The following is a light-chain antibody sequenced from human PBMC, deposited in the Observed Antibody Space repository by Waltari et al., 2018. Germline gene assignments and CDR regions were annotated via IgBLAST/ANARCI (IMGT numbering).Light chain of an antibody. CDR1: QSFGDN. J-gene: IGKJ2*03. V-gene: IGKV3-15*01. CDR2: AAS. CDR3: QQYKSWPYS. Sequence: EIVMTQSPATLSVSPGEGATLSCRASQSFGDNLARFQQKPGPAPRLVIFAASTRATGIPARFSGAASGTEFTLTISSLQSEDVGVYFCQQYKSWPYSFGQGTKLEIK.